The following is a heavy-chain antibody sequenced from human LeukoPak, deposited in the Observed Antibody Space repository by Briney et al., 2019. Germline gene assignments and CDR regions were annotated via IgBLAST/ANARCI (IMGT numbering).Heavy chain of an antibody. J-gene: IGHJ4*02. D-gene: IGHD2-15*01. CDR2: ISSSSYI. CDR3: AREYCSGGSCYFDY. CDR1: GFTFSSYS. Sequence: GGSLRLSCAASGFTFSSYSMNWVRQAPGKGLEWVSSISSSSYIYYADSVKGRFTISRDNAKNSLYLQMNSLRAEDTAVYYCAREYCSGGSCYFDYWGQGTLVTVSS. V-gene: IGHV3-21*01.